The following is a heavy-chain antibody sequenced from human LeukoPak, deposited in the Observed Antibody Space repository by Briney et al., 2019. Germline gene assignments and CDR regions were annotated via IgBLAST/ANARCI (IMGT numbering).Heavy chain of an antibody. Sequence: ASVKVSRKASGYTFTSYDINWVRQATGQGLEWMGWMNPNSVNTGYAQKFQGRVTMTRNTSISTAYMELSSLRSEDTAVYYCARGGYSSSWYGKYYYYYGMDVWGQGTTVTVSS. J-gene: IGHJ6*02. CDR2: MNPNSVNT. V-gene: IGHV1-8*01. CDR1: GYTFTSYD. CDR3: ARGGYSSSWYGKYYYYYGMDV. D-gene: IGHD6-13*01.